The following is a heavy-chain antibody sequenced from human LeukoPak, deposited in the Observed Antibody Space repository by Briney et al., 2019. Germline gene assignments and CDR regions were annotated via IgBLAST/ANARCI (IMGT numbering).Heavy chain of an antibody. CDR2: IYYSGST. D-gene: IGHD3-22*01. J-gene: IGHJ4*02. CDR3: ARGYYDSSLDY. CDR1: GGSISSYY. V-gene: IGHV4-59*01. Sequence: PSETLSLTCTVSGGSISSYYWSWIRQPPGKGLEWIGYIYYSGSTNYNPSLKSRVTTSVDTSKNQFSLKLSSVTAADTAVYYCARGYYDSSLDYWGQGTLVTVSS.